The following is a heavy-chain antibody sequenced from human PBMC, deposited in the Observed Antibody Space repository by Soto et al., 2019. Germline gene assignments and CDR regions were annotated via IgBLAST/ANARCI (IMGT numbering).Heavy chain of an antibody. CDR2: ISGSGGST. V-gene: IGHV3-23*01. CDR1: GFTFSSYA. D-gene: IGHD2-15*01. J-gene: IGHJ6*02. Sequence: PGGSLRLSCAASGFTFSSYAMSWVRQAPGKGLEWVSAISGSGGSTYYADSVKGRFTISRDNSKNTLYLQMNSLRAEDTAVYYCAKDLYCSGGSCYYYGMDVWGQGTTVTVSS. CDR3: AKDLYCSGGSCYYYGMDV.